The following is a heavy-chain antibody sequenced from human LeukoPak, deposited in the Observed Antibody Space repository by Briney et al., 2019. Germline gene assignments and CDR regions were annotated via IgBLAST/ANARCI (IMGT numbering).Heavy chain of an antibody. Sequence: GGSLRLSCAASGFTFSSYGMHWVRQAPGKGLEWVAVIWYDGSNKYYADSVKGRFTISGDNSKNTLYLQMNSLRAEDTAVYYCARGVDNWSAYYFDYWGQGTLVTVSS. CDR3: ARGVDNWSAYYFDY. CDR2: IWYDGSNK. D-gene: IGHD1-20*01. J-gene: IGHJ4*02. CDR1: GFTFSSYG. V-gene: IGHV3-33*01.